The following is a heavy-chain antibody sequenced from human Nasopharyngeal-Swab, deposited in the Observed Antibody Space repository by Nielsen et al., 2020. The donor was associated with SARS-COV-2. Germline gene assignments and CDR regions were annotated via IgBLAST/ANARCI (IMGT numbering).Heavy chain of an antibody. CDR3: ARQVLYGLDV. V-gene: IGHV3-74*01. D-gene: IGHD4/OR15-4a*01. J-gene: IGHJ6*02. CDR2: INSDWSST. Sequence: GESLKISCAASGFIISSYWMHWVRQAPGKGLVWVSRINSDWSSTNYADSVKGRFTISRDNAKNTLYLQMNSLRAEDTAVYYCARQVLYGLDVWSQGTTVTVSS. CDR1: GFIISSYW.